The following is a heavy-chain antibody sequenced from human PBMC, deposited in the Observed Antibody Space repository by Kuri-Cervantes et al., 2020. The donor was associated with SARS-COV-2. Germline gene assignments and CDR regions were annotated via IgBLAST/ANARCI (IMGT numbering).Heavy chain of an antibody. D-gene: IGHD6-13*01. J-gene: IGHJ4*02. CDR1: GGPIKSGAFY. CDR3: ARGQLIPAAFDF. Sequence: LRLSCTVPGGPIKSGAFYWSWIRQLPGKGLEWIGYVYHTGHTYYNPPLKSRVTISMDTSKIQFSLKRTSVTAADAAVYYCARGQLIPAAFDFWGQGTLVTVSS. CDR2: VYHTGHT. V-gene: IGHV4-31*03.